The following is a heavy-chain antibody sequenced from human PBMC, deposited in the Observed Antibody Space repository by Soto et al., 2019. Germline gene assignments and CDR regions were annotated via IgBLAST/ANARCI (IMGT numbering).Heavy chain of an antibody. Sequence: SETLSLTCTVSGGSISSYYWSWIRQPPGKGLEWIGYIYYSGSTNYNPSLKSRVTISVDTSKNQFSLKLSSVTAADTAVYYCARLLPGYSSGWYYFDYWGQGTLVTVSS. J-gene: IGHJ4*02. D-gene: IGHD6-19*01. CDR2: IYYSGST. CDR1: GGSISSYY. V-gene: IGHV4-59*01. CDR3: ARLLPGYSSGWYYFDY.